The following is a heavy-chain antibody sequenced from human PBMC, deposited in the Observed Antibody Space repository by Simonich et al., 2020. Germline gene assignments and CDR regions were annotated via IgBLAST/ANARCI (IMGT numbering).Heavy chain of an antibody. V-gene: IGHV3-21*01. CDR2: ISSRSSYI. D-gene: IGHD6-13*01. Sequence: EVQLVESGGGLVKPGGSLRLSCAASGFTFSSYSMNWVRQAPGKGLDCVSSISSRSSYIYYADSVKGRFTISRDHAKNSLYLQMNSLRAEDTAVYYCARDAAGDYWGQGTLVTVSS. J-gene: IGHJ4*02. CDR1: GFTFSSYS. CDR3: ARDAAGDY.